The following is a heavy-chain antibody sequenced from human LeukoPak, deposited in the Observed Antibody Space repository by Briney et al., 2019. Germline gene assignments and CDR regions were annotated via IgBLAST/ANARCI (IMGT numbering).Heavy chain of an antibody. J-gene: IGHJ4*02. CDR3: AREDDYRDYGSSFFDY. CDR1: GYTFTSYY. CDR2: INPSGGST. D-gene: IGHD4-17*01. V-gene: IGHV1-46*01. Sequence: ASVKVSCKASGYTFTSYYMHWVRQAPGQGLEWMGIINPSGGSTSYAQKFQGRVTMTRDTSTSTVYMELSSLRSEDTALYYCAREDDYRDYGSSFFDYWGQGTLVIVSS.